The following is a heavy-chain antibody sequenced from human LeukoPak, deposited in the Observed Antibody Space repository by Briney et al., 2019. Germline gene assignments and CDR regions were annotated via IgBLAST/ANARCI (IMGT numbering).Heavy chain of an antibody. D-gene: IGHD5-18*01. CDR3: AIAKGELWLNRATLY. J-gene: IGHJ4*02. CDR1: GFTFSSYS. V-gene: IGHV3-21*01. Sequence: GGSLRLSCAASGFTFSSYSMNWVRQAPGKGLEWVSSICSSSSYIYYADSVKGRFTISRDNAKNSLYLQMNSLRAEDTAVYYCAIAKGELWLNRATLYWGQGTLVTVSS. CDR2: ICSSSSYI.